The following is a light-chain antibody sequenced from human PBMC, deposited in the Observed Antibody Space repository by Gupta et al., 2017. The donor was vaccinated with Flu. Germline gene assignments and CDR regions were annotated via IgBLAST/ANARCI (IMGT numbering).Light chain of an antibody. V-gene: IGKV1-17*01. J-gene: IGKJ1*01. Sequence: DIQMTQSPSSLAASVGDRVTITCRASQDIGSDLGWYQQEPGKAPKRLIYEASTLQSGVPSRFSGSGSGTEFTLTISSLQPEDLATYYCLQHKNWWTFGQGTKVEIK. CDR3: LQHKNWWT. CDR1: QDIGSD. CDR2: EAS.